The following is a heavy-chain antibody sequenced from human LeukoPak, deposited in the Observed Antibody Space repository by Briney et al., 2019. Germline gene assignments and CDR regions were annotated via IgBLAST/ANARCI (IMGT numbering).Heavy chain of an antibody. Sequence: SQTLSLTCTVSGGSISSGGYYWGWIRRPPGKGLEWIGSIDSGRNIHSNPSLDGRDTISVDTSKSQFSLELSSVTAADTAVYYCARTKYYFDSSDYFFFDPWGQGILVIVSS. CDR2: IDSGRNI. J-gene: IGHJ5*02. CDR1: GGSISSGGYY. V-gene: IGHV4-39*01. D-gene: IGHD3-22*01. CDR3: ARTKYYFDSSDYFFFDP.